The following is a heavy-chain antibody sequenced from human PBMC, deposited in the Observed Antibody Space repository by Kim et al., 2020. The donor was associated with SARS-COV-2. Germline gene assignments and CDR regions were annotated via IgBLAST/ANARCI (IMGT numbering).Heavy chain of an antibody. CDR2: IYAGGSDI. CDR3: ARHAATSSWNYFDF. J-gene: IGHJ4*02. V-gene: IGHV5-51*07. D-gene: IGHD6-13*01. CDR1: GYSFTTYW. Sequence: GESLKISCKASGYSFTTYWIGWVHQMPGKGLEWIGIIYAGGSDIKYSPSFQGQVTLSVDKSTSTAYLQWSSLKASDTAIYYCARHAATSSWNYFDFWGQGTLVTVSS.